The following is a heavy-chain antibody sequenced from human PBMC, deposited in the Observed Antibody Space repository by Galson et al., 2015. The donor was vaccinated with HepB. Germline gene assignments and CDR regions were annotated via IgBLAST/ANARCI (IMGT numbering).Heavy chain of an antibody. CDR1: GFTFSSYS. CDR2: ISSSSSYT. CDR3: AKDGQRFLESPNYYYYYMDV. J-gene: IGHJ6*03. D-gene: IGHD3-3*01. V-gene: IGHV3-21*04. Sequence: SLRLSCAASGFTFSSYSMNWVRQAPGKGLEWVSSISSSSSYTYYADSVKGRFTISRDNAKNSLYLQMNSLRAEDTAVYYCAKDGQRFLESPNYYYYYMDVWGKGTTVTVSS.